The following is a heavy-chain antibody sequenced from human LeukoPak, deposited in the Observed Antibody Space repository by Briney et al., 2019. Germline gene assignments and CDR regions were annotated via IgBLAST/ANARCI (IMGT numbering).Heavy chain of an antibody. D-gene: IGHD6-19*01. V-gene: IGHV3-23*01. CDR3: ARADLFGIAVAGPFDY. Sequence: GGSLRLSCVASGITFSNYAVSWVRQAPEKGLDWVSVISGSAHKIRYADSVKGRFTISRDNSKNTLYLQMNSLRAEDTAVYYCARADLFGIAVAGPFDYWGQGTLVTVSS. J-gene: IGHJ4*02. CDR2: ISGSAHKI. CDR1: GITFSNYA.